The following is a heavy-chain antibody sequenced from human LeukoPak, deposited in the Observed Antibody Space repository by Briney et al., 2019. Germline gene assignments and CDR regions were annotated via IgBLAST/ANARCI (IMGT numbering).Heavy chain of an antibody. CDR2: INPNSGSS. Sequence: ASVKVSCTASGYTFTGYYMHWVRQAPGQGLEWMGVINPNSGSSNYAQKFQGRVTMTRDTPISKTYMELSRLRSDDADAYYCARLRGYGDRHDYYGMDVWGRGTTVTVSS. V-gene: IGHV1-2*02. CDR3: ARLRGYGDRHDYYGMDV. J-gene: IGHJ6*02. CDR1: GYTFTGYY. D-gene: IGHD4-17*01.